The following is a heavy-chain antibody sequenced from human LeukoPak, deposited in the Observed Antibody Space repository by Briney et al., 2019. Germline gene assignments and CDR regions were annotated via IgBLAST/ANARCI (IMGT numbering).Heavy chain of an antibody. CDR1: GYTFTSYA. D-gene: IGHD1-26*01. CDR2: INAGNGNT. CDR3: ASLVGATRGKYYFDY. Sequence: ASVKVSCKASGYTFTSYAMHWVRQAPGQRLEWMGWINAGNGNTKYSQKLQGRVTITRDTSTSTAYMELRSLRSDDTAVYYCASLVGATRGKYYFDYWGQGTLVTVSS. V-gene: IGHV1-3*01. J-gene: IGHJ4*02.